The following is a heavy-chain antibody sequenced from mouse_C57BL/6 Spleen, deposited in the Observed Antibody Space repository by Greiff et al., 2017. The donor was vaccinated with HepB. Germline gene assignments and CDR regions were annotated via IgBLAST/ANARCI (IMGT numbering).Heavy chain of an antibody. Sequence: EVKLMESGGGLVKPGGSLKLSCAASGFTFSSYAMSWVRQTPEKRLEWVATISDGGSYTYYPDNVKGRFTISRDNAKNNLYLQMSHLKSEDTAMYYCARWGYYGNFMDYWGQGTSVTVSS. CDR3: ARWGYYGNFMDY. CDR1: GFTFSSYA. V-gene: IGHV5-4*03. J-gene: IGHJ4*01. CDR2: ISDGGSYT. D-gene: IGHD2-1*01.